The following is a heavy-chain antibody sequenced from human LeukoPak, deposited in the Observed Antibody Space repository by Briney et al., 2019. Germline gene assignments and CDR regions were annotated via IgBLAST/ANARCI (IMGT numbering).Heavy chain of an antibody. CDR3: ARVGLHTVTTDYFDY. J-gene: IGHJ4*02. CDR1: GYTFTGYY. CDR2: INPNSGGT. Sequence: ASVKVSCKASGYTFTGYYMHWVRQAPGQGLEWMGWINPNSGGTNHAQKFQARVTMTRDTSISTAYMELSRLRTDDTAVYYQARVGLHTVTTDYFDYGGQGPLVTVP. D-gene: IGHD4-11*01. V-gene: IGHV1-2*02.